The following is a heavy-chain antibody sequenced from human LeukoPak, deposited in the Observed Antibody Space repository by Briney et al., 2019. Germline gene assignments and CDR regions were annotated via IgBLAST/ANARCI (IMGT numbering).Heavy chain of an antibody. J-gene: IGHJ4*02. CDR2: MNPNSGNT. V-gene: IGHV1-8*03. CDR3: ARGYYYGSGGLYYFDY. CDR1: GYTFTSYD. D-gene: IGHD3-10*01. Sequence: ASVEVSCKASGYTFTSYDINWVRQATGQGLEWMGWMNPNSGNTGYAQKFQGRVTITRNTSISTAYMELSSLRSEDTAVYYCARGYYYGSGGLYYFDYWGQGTLVTVSS.